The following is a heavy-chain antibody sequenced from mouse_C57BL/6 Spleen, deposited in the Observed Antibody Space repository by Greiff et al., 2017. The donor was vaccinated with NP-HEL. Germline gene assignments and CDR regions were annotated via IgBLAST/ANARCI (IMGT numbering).Heavy chain of an antibody. D-gene: IGHD2-12*01. J-gene: IGHJ3*01. CDR3: TTFYDGAWFAY. CDR2: IDPENGDT. CDR1: GFNIKDDY. Sequence: EVQLQQSGAELVRPGASVKLSCTASGFNIKDDYMHWVKQRPEQGLEWIGWIDPENGDTEYASKFQGKATITADTSSNTAYLQRSRLTSEDTAVYYFTTFYDGAWFAYWGQGTLVTVAA. V-gene: IGHV14-4*01.